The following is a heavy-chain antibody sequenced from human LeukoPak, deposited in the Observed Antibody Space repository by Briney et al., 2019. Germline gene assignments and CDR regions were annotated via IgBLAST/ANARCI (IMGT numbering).Heavy chain of an antibody. D-gene: IGHD6-13*01. Sequence: GGSLRLSCAASGFTFSSYAMHWVRQAPGKGLEWVAVLSYDGSDKYYADSVKGRFTISRDNSRNTLYLQMNSLRTEDTAMYYCARGGSSWDFAFDIWGQGTMVTVSS. V-gene: IGHV3-30*04. J-gene: IGHJ3*02. CDR1: GFTFSSYA. CDR3: ARGGSSWDFAFDI. CDR2: LSYDGSDK.